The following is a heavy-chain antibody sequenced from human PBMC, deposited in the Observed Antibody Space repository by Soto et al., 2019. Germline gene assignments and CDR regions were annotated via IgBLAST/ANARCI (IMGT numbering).Heavy chain of an antibody. V-gene: IGHV1-2*04. CDR3: ARGDSTDCSNGVCSFFYNHDMDV. CDR1: GYSFTDYH. D-gene: IGHD2-8*01. J-gene: IGHJ6*02. CDR2: INPKSGGT. Sequence: QVQLVQSGAEVKKPGASVKVSCKASGYSFTDYHIHWVRQAPGQGLEWLGRINPKSGGTSTAQKLQGSVTMTTATPISTASMELTRLTSDDTAIYYCARGDSTDCSNGVCSFFYNHDMDVWGQGTTVTVSS.